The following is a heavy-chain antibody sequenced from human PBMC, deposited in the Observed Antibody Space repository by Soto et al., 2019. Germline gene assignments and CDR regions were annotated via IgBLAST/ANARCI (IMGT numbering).Heavy chain of an antibody. D-gene: IGHD1-20*01. CDR3: ANYHNVFQV. CDR2: IYNSGST. CDR1: CGYISGGNYS. V-gene: IGHV4-30-2*01. J-gene: IGHJ3*01. Sequence: PSETLSLTCAVSCGYISGGNYSWSWIRQPPGKGLEWIGFIYNSGSTYYNSSLKSRVTISVDRSKNHFFLNLTSVTAADTAVYYCANYHNVFQVWGQGTKVTVSS.